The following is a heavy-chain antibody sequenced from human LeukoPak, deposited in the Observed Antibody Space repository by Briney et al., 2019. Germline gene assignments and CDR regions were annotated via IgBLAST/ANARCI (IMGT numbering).Heavy chain of an antibody. D-gene: IGHD3-16*01. J-gene: IGHJ4*02. CDR3: ARDSGGVCDY. Sequence: VKVSCKASGGTFSSYAISWVRQAPGQGLEWMGGIIPIFGTANYAQKLQGRVTMTTDTSTSTAYMELRSLRSDDTAVYYCARDSGGVCDYWGQGTLVTVSS. CDR2: IIPIFGTA. CDR1: GGTFSSYA. V-gene: IGHV1-69*05.